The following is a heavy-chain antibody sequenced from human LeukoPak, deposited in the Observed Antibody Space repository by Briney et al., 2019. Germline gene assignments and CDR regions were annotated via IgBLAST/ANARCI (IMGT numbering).Heavy chain of an antibody. CDR3: ARAYLPHTAYYDSLTGPALDY. D-gene: IGHD3-9*01. CDR2: ISSSSSYI. J-gene: IGHJ4*02. CDR1: GFTFSSYS. Sequence: PGGSLRLSCAASGFTFSSYSMNWVRQAPGKGLEWVSSISSSSSYIYYADSVKGRFTISRDTAKNSMYLQMNSLRAEDTAVYYCARAYLPHTAYYDSLTGPALDYWGQGTLVT. V-gene: IGHV3-21*01.